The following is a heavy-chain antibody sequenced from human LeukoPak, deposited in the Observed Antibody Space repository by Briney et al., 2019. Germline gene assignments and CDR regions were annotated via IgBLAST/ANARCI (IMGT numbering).Heavy chain of an antibody. Sequence: ASVKVSCKASGYTFTSYDINWVRQATGQGLEWMGWMNPNSGNTGYAQKFQGRVTMTRNTSISTAYMELSSLRSEDTAVYYCARGRAGIAARSRPYYFDYWGQGTLVTVSS. D-gene: IGHD6-6*01. CDR1: GYTFTSYD. CDR3: ARGRAGIAARSRPYYFDY. V-gene: IGHV1-8*01. CDR2: MNPNSGNT. J-gene: IGHJ4*02.